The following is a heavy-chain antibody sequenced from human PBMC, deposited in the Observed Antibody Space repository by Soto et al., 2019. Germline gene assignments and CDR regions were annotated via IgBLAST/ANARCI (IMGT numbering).Heavy chain of an antibody. CDR3: ASDIVLMVYAIKDYYYGMDV. V-gene: IGHV1-69*13. CDR1: GGTFSSYA. J-gene: IGHJ6*02. CDR2: IIPIFGTA. Sequence: GASVKVSCKASGGTFSSYAISWVRQAPGQGLEWMGGIIPIFGTANYAQKFQGRVTITADESTSTAYMELSSLRSEDTAVYYCASDIVLMVYAIKDYYYGMDVWGQGTTVTVSS. D-gene: IGHD2-8*01.